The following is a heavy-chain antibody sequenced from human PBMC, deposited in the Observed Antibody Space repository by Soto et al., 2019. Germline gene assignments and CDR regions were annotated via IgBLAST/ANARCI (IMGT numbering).Heavy chain of an antibody. CDR1: GFTFRSYA. CDR3: AKDGVDYYGSESLY. J-gene: IGHJ4*02. V-gene: IGHV3-23*01. D-gene: IGHD3-10*01. CDR2: ISGSGGST. Sequence: EVQLLESGGGLVQPGGSLRLSCAASGFTFRSYAKSWVRQAPGKGLEWVSGISGSGGSTHYADSVKGRFTISRDNSKNTLYLQMNSLRAEDTAIYYCAKDGVDYYGSESLYWGQGTLVTVSS.